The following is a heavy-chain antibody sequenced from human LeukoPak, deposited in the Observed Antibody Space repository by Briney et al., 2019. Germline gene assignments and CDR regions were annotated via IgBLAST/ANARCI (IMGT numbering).Heavy chain of an antibody. CDR2: IVPDGSEN. Sequence: GGSLRLSCTASGFSFSTYWMNWVRQAPGKGLEWVASIVPDGSENYYVDSVKGRFTISRDNSKNTLYLQMNSLRAEDTAVYYCAKDRGGWPKFFEHWGQGILVTVSS. J-gene: IGHJ4*02. CDR1: GFSFSTYW. CDR3: AKDRGGWPKFFEH. D-gene: IGHD6-19*01. V-gene: IGHV3-7*01.